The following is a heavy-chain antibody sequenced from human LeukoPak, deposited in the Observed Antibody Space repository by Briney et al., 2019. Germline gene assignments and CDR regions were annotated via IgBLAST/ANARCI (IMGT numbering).Heavy chain of an antibody. CDR3: AKVGRAFGVFYYFDS. CDR2: FSDSRGST. V-gene: IGHV3-23*01. D-gene: IGHD1-26*01. J-gene: IGHJ4*02. Sequence: GGSLRLSCAASGFTFSNYAMSWVRQAPGKGLEWVSCFSDSRGSTYYADSMKGRFTIARDNSRNTLYLQMNSLRAEDTAVSFCAKVGRAFGVFYYFDSWGQGTLVTVSS. CDR1: GFTFSNYA.